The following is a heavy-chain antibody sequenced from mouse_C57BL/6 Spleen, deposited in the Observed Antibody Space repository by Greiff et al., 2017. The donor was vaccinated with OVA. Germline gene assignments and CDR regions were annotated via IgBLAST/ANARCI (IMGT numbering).Heavy chain of an antibody. CDR3: ARKGEGYDGYYDYAMDY. CDR2: IWSGGST. CDR1: GFSLTSYG. J-gene: IGHJ4*01. D-gene: IGHD2-3*01. V-gene: IGHV2-2*01. Sequence: VQLQESGPGLVQPSQSLSITCTVSGFSLTSYGVHWVRQSPGKGLEWLGVIWSGGSTDYNAAFISRLSISKDNSKSQVFFKMNSLQADDTAIYYCARKGEGYDGYYDYAMDYWGQGTSVTVSS.